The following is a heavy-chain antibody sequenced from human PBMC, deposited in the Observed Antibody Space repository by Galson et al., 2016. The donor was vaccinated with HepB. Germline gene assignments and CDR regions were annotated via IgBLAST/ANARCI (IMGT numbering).Heavy chain of an antibody. V-gene: IGHV1-18*01. CDR2: INGLSGKT. Sequence: QTPGQGLEWMGWINGLSGKTNYAEDFQDRVSMYIDTAAATVYMELRSLRFDDTAIYYCARIDDYGDYLPLDFWGQGTLVTVSS. J-gene: IGHJ4*02. CDR3: ARIDDYGDYLPLDF. D-gene: IGHD4-17*01.